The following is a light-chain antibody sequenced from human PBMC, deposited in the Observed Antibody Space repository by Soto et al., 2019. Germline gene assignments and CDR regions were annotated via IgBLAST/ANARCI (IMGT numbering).Light chain of an antibody. CDR3: QAWDGSTAV. CDR1: KLGDKY. V-gene: IGLV3-1*01. Sequence: SYELTQPPSVSVSPGQTASITCSGDKLGDKYACWYQQKPGQSPVLVIYQDNKRPSGIPERISGSNSGNTATLTISGTQAMDEADYYCQAWDGSTAVFGGGPKLTVL. J-gene: IGLJ2*01. CDR2: QDN.